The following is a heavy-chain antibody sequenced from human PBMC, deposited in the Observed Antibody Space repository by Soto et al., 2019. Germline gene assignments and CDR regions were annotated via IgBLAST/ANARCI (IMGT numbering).Heavy chain of an antibody. V-gene: IGHV3-7*03. Sequence: PGGSLRLSCAASGFTFSSYWMSWVRQAPGKGLEWVANIKQDGSEKYYVDSVKGRFTISRDNAKNSLYLQMNSLGAEDTAVYYCARYKDDFWSGYHYYFDYWGQGTLVTVYS. D-gene: IGHD3-3*01. CDR2: IKQDGSEK. J-gene: IGHJ4*02. CDR3: ARYKDDFWSGYHYYFDY. CDR1: GFTFSSYW.